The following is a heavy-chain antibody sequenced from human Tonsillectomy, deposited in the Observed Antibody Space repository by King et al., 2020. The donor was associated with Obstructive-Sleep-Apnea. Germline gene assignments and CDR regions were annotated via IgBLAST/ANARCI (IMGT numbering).Heavy chain of an antibody. V-gene: IGHV3-21*01. CDR1: GFTFSSYS. Sequence: QLVESGGGLVKPRGSLRLSCASSGFTFSSYSSNWGRQAPGKGVEWVLSIISSRSYIYYADYVKGLFTISRDNAKNSLYLQMNSLRAEDTAVYYCARDLESSGGSCYNYWGQGTLVTVSS. D-gene: IGHD2-15*01. CDR3: ARDLESSGGSCYNY. J-gene: IGHJ4*02. CDR2: IISSRSYI.